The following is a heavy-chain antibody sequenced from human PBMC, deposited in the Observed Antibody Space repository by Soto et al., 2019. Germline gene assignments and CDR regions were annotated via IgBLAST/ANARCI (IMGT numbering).Heavy chain of an antibody. D-gene: IGHD1-26*01. Sequence: PGGSLRLSCADSGFSFTSYSVTWVRQCPGKGLEWVSSIGTTTGDLLYADSVKGRFTISRDNSRNTLYLQMNSLRTEDTAIYYCAKRSPSGTYYFDYWGQGTLVTVSS. J-gene: IGHJ4*02. CDR1: GFSFTSYS. CDR2: IGTTTGDL. CDR3: AKRSPSGTYYFDY. V-gene: IGHV3-23*01.